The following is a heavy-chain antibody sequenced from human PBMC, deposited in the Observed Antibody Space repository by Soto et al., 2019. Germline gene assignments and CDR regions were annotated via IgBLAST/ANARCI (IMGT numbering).Heavy chain of an antibody. D-gene: IGHD5-18*01. CDR3: ARGETAMVQKGYYYYYYYMDV. Sequence: ASVKVSCKASVYTFTSYDINWVRQATGQGLEWMGWMNPNSGNTGYAQKFQGRVTMTRNTSISTAYMELSSLRSEDTAVYYCARGETAMVQKGYYYYYYYMDVWGKGTTVTVSS. CDR2: MNPNSGNT. J-gene: IGHJ6*03. CDR1: VYTFTSYD. V-gene: IGHV1-8*01.